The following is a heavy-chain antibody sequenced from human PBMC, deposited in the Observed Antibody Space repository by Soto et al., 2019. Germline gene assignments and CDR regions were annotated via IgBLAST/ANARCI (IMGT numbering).Heavy chain of an antibody. CDR2: IIPILGIA. J-gene: IGHJ6*02. V-gene: IGHV1-69*02. CDR3: ARGARRARYDYYYGMDV. Sequence: SVKVSCKASGGTFSSYTISWVRQAPGQGLEWMGRIIPILGIANYAQKFQGRVTITADKSTSTAYMELSTLRSEDTAVYYCARGARRARYDYYYGMDVWGQGTTVTVSS. CDR1: GGTFSSYT.